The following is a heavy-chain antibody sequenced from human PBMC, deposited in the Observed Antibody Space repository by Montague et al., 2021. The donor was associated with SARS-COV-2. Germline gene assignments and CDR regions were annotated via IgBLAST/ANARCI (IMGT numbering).Heavy chain of an antibody. D-gene: IGHD4-11*01. J-gene: IGHJ6*02. V-gene: IGHV4-59*08. Sequence: SETLSLTCSVSGDSISNYSWSWIRQSPGKGLEWIGYIYYSGSTNYNPSLTSRVTISVDTSKNQFSLKLSSVTAADTAVYYCAVNSNYYYYYGMDVWGQGTTVTVSS. CDR2: IYYSGST. CDR3: AVNSNYYYYYGMDV. CDR1: GDSISNYS.